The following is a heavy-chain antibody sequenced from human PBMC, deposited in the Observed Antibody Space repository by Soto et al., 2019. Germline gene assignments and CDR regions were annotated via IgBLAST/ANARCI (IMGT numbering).Heavy chain of an antibody. Sequence: QAQVVQSGDEVKKPGASVKVSCKASGYIFTGYGISWVRQAPGQGLEWMGWISPYNGHTEFAQRLQGRLTLTTDTSTTTTFMELSNLRSDDTAVYYCARRGSGYHTGRGFAGTMDVWGQGTTVTVSS. CDR3: ARRGSGYHTGRGFAGTMDV. V-gene: IGHV1-18*04. CDR1: GYIFTGYG. CDR2: ISPYNGHT. J-gene: IGHJ6*02. D-gene: IGHD3-22*01.